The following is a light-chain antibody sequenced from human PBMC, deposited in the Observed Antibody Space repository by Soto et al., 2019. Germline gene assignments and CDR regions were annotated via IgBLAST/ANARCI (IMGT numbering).Light chain of an antibody. Sequence: SSLSASVGDRVTITFRARQGLSSYLAWYQQKPGKAPKLLIYAASTLQSGVTSRFIGSVSGTDFTLTISRLQPEAFATYYCRKVNNYPLTFGGGTKVDI. J-gene: IGKJ4*01. CDR1: QGLSSY. CDR2: AAS. V-gene: IGKV1-9*01. CDR3: RKVNNYPLT.